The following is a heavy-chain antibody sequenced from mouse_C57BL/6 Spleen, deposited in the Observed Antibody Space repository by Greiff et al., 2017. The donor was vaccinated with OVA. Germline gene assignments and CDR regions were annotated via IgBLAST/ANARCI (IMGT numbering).Heavy chain of an antibody. Sequence: EVQLQQSGPELVKPGASVKISCKASGYTFTDYYMNWVKQSHGKSLEWIGDINPNNGGTSYNQKFKGKATLTVDKSSSTAYMELRSLTSEDSAVYYCARAGLRFFDYWGQGTTLTVSS. CDR3: ARAGLRFFDY. V-gene: IGHV1-26*01. CDR1: GYTFTDYY. CDR2: INPNNGGT. D-gene: IGHD2-4*01. J-gene: IGHJ2*01.